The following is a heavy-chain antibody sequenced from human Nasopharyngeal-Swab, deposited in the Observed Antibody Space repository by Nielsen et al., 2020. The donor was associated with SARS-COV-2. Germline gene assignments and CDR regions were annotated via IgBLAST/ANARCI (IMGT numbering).Heavy chain of an antibody. D-gene: IGHD3-10*01. Sequence: GESLKISCATSGFTFSDYYMSWIRQAPGKGLEWVSYLSYSCDTLYYADSVKGRFTISRDNAQNSLYLQMNSLRAEDTAIYYCATDRDNYGSGTFDYWGQGTLVTVAS. CDR1: GFTFSDYY. J-gene: IGHJ4*02. V-gene: IGHV3-11*04. CDR3: ATDRDNYGSGTFDY. CDR2: LSYSCDTL.